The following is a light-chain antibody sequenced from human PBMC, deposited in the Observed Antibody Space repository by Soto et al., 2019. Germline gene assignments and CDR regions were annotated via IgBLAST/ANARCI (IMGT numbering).Light chain of an antibody. J-gene: IGKJ1*01. CDR3: QQRSIWPWT. V-gene: IGKV3-11*01. CDR1: QSVISSY. Sequence: PGEIVPLSCSASQSVISSYLTWYQQKPGQAPRLLIYDTSDRATGIPARFSGSGSGTDFTLTISSLEPEDFAVFYCQQRSIWPWTFGQGTKVDIK. CDR2: DTS.